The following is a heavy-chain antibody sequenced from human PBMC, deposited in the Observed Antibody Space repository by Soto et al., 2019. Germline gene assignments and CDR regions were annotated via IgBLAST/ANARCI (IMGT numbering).Heavy chain of an antibody. CDR3: AKPPTRHYYAPPGWFDP. D-gene: IGHD3-10*01. V-gene: IGHV3-23*01. J-gene: IGHJ5*02. CDR1: GFTFSSYA. Sequence: PVGSLRLSCAASGFTFSSYAMSWVRQAPGKGLEWVSAISGSGGSTYYADSVKGRFTISRDNSKNTLYLQMNSLRAEDTAGYYSAKPPTRHYYAPPGWFDPWGQGTLVTVSS. CDR2: ISGSGGST.